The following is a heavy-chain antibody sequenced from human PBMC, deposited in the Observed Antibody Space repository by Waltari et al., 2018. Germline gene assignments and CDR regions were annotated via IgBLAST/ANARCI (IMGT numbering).Heavy chain of an antibody. CDR1: GNTFTDYY. J-gene: IGHJ4*02. CDR3: ARDNWNYGNTFDF. D-gene: IGHD1-7*01. V-gene: IGHV1-2*02. CDR2: ISPRRGGT. Sequence: QVQLVQSGAEVKKPGASVKVSCKASGNTFTDYYIHWVRQAPGHGLEWMGWISPRRGGTKYAQKFKGRVTMTRDTSISTAYMELTSLRSDDTAVYYCARDNWNYGNTFDFWGQGTLVTVSS.